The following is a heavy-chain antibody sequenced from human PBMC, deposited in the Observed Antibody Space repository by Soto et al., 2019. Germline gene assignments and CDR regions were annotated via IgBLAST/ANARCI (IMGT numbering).Heavy chain of an antibody. CDR1: GDSISRIDYY. CDR2: IYFRGNT. V-gene: IGHV4-31*03. CDR3: AREGGSYDSGGYLIRGAFDI. J-gene: IGHJ3*02. D-gene: IGHD3-22*01. Sequence: QVQLQESGPGLVKPSQTLSLTCSVSGDSISRIDYYWTWIRQHPEKGLEWIGNIYFRGNTYYSPSLESRLTISVDTSKNQFSLKLTSVTAADTAVYHCAREGGSYDSGGYLIRGAFDIWGQGTMVTVSS.